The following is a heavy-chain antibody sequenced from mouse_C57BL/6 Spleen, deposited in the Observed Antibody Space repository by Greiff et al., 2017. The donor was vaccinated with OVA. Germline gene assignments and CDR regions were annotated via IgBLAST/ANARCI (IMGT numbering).Heavy chain of an antibody. CDR1: GYTFTDYN. V-gene: IGHV1-18*01. CDR3: ARAYYSNPYYAMDY. D-gene: IGHD2-5*01. CDR2: INPNNGGT. J-gene: IGHJ4*01. Sequence: VQLQQSGPELVKPGASVKIPCKASGYTFTDYNMDWVKQSHGKSLEWIGDINPNNGGTIYNQKFKGKATLTVDKSSSTAYMELRSLTSEDTAVYYCARAYYSNPYYAMDYWGQGTSVTVSS.